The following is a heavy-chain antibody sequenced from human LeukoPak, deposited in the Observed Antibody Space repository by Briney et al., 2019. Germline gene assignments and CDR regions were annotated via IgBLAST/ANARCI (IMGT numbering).Heavy chain of an antibody. CDR3: AREGGLATKPFDY. D-gene: IGHD3-16*01. CDR1: GFTFSSYS. Sequence: GGSLRLSCAASGFTFSSYSMNWVRQAPGKGLEWVSSISSSSSYIYYADSVKGRFTISRDNAKNSLYLQMNSLRAEDTAVYYCAREGGLATKPFDYWGQGTLVTVSS. J-gene: IGHJ4*02. V-gene: IGHV3-21*01. CDR2: ISSSSSYI.